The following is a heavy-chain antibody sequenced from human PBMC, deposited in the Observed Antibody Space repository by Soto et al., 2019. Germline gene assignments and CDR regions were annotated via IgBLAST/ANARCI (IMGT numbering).Heavy chain of an antibody. Sequence: ASVKVSCKASGGTFSSYTISWVRQAPGQGLEWMGWISAYNGNTNYAQKLQGRVTMTTDTSTSTAYMELRSLRSDDTAVYYCARDWVSSSWRLTWFDPWGQGPLVTSPQ. CDR2: ISAYNGNT. CDR3: ARDWVSSSWRLTWFDP. D-gene: IGHD6-13*01. V-gene: IGHV1-18*01. J-gene: IGHJ5*02. CDR1: GGTFSSYT.